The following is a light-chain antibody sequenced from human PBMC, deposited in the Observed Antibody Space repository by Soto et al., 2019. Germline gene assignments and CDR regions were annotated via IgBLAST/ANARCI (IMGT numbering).Light chain of an antibody. Sequence: EIVFTQSPGTLSLYPGERATLSCGASQGVSSSYLAWYQQRPGQAPRLLIYGASSRATGTPDRFSGSGSGTDFTLTISRLEPEDFAVYYCQQYGDSTRTFGQGTKVDIK. V-gene: IGKV3-20*01. CDR1: QGVSSSY. CDR3: QQYGDSTRT. J-gene: IGKJ1*01. CDR2: GAS.